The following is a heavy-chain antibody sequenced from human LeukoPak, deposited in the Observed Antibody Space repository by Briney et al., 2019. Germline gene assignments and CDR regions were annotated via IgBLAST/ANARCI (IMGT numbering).Heavy chain of an antibody. V-gene: IGHV3-7*04. Sequence: GGSLRLSCAASGFTFRSYWMNWVRQARGKGLEWVANIRQDGSETYYVDSVKGRFTISRDNAKNSLSLQMNSLRAEDTAMYFCARIKYNSNWWEAFDIWGQGTMVTVSS. J-gene: IGHJ3*02. CDR3: ARIKYNSNWWEAFDI. CDR2: IRQDGSET. CDR1: GFTFRSYW. D-gene: IGHD6-13*01.